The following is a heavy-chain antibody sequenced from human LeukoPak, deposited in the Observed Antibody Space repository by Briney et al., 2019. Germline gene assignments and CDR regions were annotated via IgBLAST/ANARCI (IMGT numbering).Heavy chain of an antibody. CDR3: ARHGRVSSYYFDY. CDR2: INHSGST. V-gene: IGHV4-34*01. J-gene: IGHJ4*02. Sequence: SETLSLTCAVYGGSFSGYYWSWIRQPPGKGLEWIGEINHSGSTNYNPSLKSRVTISVDTSKNQFSLKLSSVTAADTAVYYCARHGRVSSYYFDYWGQGTLVTVSS. D-gene: IGHD1-26*01. CDR1: GGSFSGYY.